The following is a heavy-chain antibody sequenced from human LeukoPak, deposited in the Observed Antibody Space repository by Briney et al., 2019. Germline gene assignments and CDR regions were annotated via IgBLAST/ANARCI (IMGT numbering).Heavy chain of an antibody. CDR1: GFSLKTSGVC. D-gene: IGHD4-23*01. J-gene: IGHJ4*02. CDR3: ARTYGGNPDY. Sequence: ESGPALVKPTETLTLTCTVSGFSLKTSGVCVSWIRQPPGKALEWLARIDWGDDKYYNMSLKTRLTISKDTSKNQVVLTMTNVDPVDTGTYYCARTYGGNPDYWGQGTQVTVSS. CDR2: IDWGDDK. V-gene: IGHV2-70*11.